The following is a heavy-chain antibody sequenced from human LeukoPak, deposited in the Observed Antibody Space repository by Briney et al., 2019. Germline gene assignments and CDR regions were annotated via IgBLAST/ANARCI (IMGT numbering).Heavy chain of an antibody. J-gene: IGHJ4*02. CDR3: ARDLPVVGAPGFDY. V-gene: IGHV3-9*01. D-gene: IGHD1-26*01. CDR2: ISWNSGSI. Sequence: GGSLRLSCAASGFTFDDYAMHWVRQAPGKGLEWVSGISWNSGSIGYADSVKGRFTISRDNAKNSLYLQMNSLRAEDTAVYYCARDLPVVGAPGFDYWGQGTLVTVSS. CDR1: GFTFDDYA.